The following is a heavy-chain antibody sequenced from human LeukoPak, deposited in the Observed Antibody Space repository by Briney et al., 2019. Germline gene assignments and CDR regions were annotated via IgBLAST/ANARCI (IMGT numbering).Heavy chain of an antibody. CDR3: ARCDVEMATNSSFAS. CDR2: IYYSGST. Sequence: SETLSLTCTVSGGSISSYYWSWIRQPPGKGLAWIGDIYYSGSTNYNPSLKSLVTISVATSKNQFSLKVTSVTAADTVAYYCARCDVEMATNSSFASWGQGTLVTVSS. CDR1: GGSISSYY. J-gene: IGHJ4*02. D-gene: IGHD5-24*01. V-gene: IGHV4-59*01.